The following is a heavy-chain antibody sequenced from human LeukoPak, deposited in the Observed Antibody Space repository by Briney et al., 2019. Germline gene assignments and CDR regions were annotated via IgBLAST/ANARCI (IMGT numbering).Heavy chain of an antibody. CDR3: ARHLITGTTYRQGFDI. CDR1: GGSLSKYY. J-gene: IGHJ3*02. Sequence: SEPLSLTCTVSGGSLSKYYWSWVRQPPGKGLEWIGYIFYSGSTNYNPSLKSRVTISVDTSKNQFSLKLSSVTAADTAVYYCARHLITGTTYRQGFDIWGQGTMVTVSS. CDR2: IFYSGST. D-gene: IGHD1-1*01. V-gene: IGHV4-59*08.